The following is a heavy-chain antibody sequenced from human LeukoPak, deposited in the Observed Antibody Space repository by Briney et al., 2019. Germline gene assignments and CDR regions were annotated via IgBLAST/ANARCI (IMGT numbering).Heavy chain of an antibody. V-gene: IGHV3-30*02. CDR2: IRYHGSDK. CDR3: AKVPQWSSFRFFDY. CDR1: AFTFRSYG. J-gene: IGHJ4*02. Sequence: GGSLRLSCAASAFTFRSYGMHWVRQAPGKGLEWVAFIRYHGSDKYYADSVKDRFTISRDNSKNTLYLQMNSLGAEDTAVYYCAKVPQWSSFRFFDYWGQGTLVTVSS. D-gene: IGHD6-13*01.